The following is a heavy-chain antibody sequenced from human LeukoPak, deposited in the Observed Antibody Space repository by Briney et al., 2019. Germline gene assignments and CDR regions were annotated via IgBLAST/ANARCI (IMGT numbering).Heavy chain of an antibody. CDR1: GDSISPYC. D-gene: IGHD2-2*01. Sequence: PSETLSLTCTVSGDSISPYCWSWIRQPPGKGLEWIGYIFASGSTNYNLSFKSRVTMSVDTSKNQFSLKLSSATAADTAVYYCARDQGYCSSTSCPTHNWFDPWGQGTLVTVSS. V-gene: IGHV4-59*12. CDR3: ARDQGYCSSTSCPTHNWFDP. CDR2: IFASGST. J-gene: IGHJ5*02.